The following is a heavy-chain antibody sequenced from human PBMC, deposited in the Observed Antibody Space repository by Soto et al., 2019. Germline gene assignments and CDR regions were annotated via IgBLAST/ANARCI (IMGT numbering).Heavy chain of an antibody. CDR2: INHSGST. D-gene: IGHD6-6*01. CDR3: ARGYSSSSRGWFDP. J-gene: IGHJ5*02. CDR1: GGNFSGYY. V-gene: IGHV4-34*01. Sequence: SETQSRTWAVYGGNFSGYYWSWIRQPPGKGLEWIGEINHSGSTNYNPSLKSRVTISVDTSKNQFSLKLSSVTAADTAAYYCARGYSSSSRGWFDPWGQGTLVTVSS.